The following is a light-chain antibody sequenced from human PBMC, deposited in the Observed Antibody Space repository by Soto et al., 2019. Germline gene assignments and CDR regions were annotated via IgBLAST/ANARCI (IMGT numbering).Light chain of an antibody. Sequence: EILMTQSPATLSVSPGERATLSCRASQSISSNLAWYQQKPGQAPRLLIYDASTRATGIPARFSGSGSGAGFTLTISSLQSADFAVYYCQQYNNWPRTFGLGTKVDIK. CDR1: QSISSN. V-gene: IGKV3-15*01. CDR2: DAS. CDR3: QQYNNWPRT. J-gene: IGKJ1*01.